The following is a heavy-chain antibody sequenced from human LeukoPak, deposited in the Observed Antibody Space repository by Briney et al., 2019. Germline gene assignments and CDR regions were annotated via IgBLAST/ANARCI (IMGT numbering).Heavy chain of an antibody. J-gene: IGHJ6*03. D-gene: IGHD3-22*01. CDR3: ARGTYYYHSTYYYYMDV. Sequence: PSETLSLTCAVSGGSISSNNWWTWVRQPPGKGLEWIGESLHSGSTNYNPSLSSRVIISVDKSKNQFSLKLSSVTAADTAVYYCARGTYYYHSTYYYYMDVWGKGTTVTVSS. V-gene: IGHV4-4*02. CDR1: GGSISSNNW. CDR2: SLHSGST.